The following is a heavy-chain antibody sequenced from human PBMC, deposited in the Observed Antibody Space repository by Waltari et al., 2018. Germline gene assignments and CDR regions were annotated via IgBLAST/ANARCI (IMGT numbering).Heavy chain of an antibody. V-gene: IGHV4-34*01. D-gene: IGHD2-15*01. CDR2: INHSGNT. J-gene: IGHJ6*02. Sequence: VQLQQWGAGLLKPSETLSLTFAVVGPTFTVYYWRWLHQSPGKGLEWIGEINHSGNTNYNPSLRSRVAISVDTPKKQFSLKVTSVSAADTAVYYCARLEDCTGGNCYSGNHYAVDVWGPGTRVTVSS. CDR3: ARLEDCTGGNCYSGNHYAVDV. CDR1: GPTFTVYY.